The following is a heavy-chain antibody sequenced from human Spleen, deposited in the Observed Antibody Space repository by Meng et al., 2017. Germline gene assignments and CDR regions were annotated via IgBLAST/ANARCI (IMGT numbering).Heavy chain of an antibody. V-gene: IGHV4-34*01. CDR3: ARGPTTMAHDFDY. J-gene: IGHJ4*02. CDR2: INHSGST. Sequence: SETLSLTCAVSGGSMSAYYWSWIRQPPGKGLEWIGEINHSGSTNYNPSLESRATISVDTSQNNLSLKLSSVTAADSAVYYCARGPTTMAHDFDYWGQGTLVTVSS. D-gene: IGHD4-11*01. CDR1: GGSMSAYY.